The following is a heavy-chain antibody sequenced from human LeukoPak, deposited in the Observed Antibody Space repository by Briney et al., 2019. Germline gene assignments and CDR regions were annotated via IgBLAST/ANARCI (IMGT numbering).Heavy chain of an antibody. CDR1: GFTFSSYS. Sequence: GGSLRLSCAASGFTFSSYSMNWVRQAPGKGLEWVSYISSSSSTIYYADSVKGRFTISRDNSKNTLYLQMNSLRAEDTAVYYCAKDRSPIVVVIFLFDYWGQGTLVTVSS. CDR2: ISSSSSTI. J-gene: IGHJ4*02. CDR3: AKDRSPIVVVIFLFDY. V-gene: IGHV3-48*01. D-gene: IGHD3-22*01.